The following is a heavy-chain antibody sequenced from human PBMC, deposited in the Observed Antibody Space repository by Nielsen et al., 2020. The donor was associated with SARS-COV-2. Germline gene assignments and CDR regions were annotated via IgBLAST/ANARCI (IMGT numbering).Heavy chain of an antibody. J-gene: IGHJ6*03. Sequence: WIRQPPGKALEWIGYISNSGNTNYNPSLKSRVTISVDTSKNQFSLKLSSVTAADTAVYYCARHNYDFWSGYYNYYYYYMDVWGKGTTVTVSS. CDR2: ISNSGNT. V-gene: IGHV4-61*07. CDR3: ARHNYDFWSGYYNYYYYYMDV. D-gene: IGHD3-3*01.